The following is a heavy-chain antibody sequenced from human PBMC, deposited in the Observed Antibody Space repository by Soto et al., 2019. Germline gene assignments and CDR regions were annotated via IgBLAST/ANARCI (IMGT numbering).Heavy chain of an antibody. CDR3: AGAVKFLEWLPVSSYFDY. D-gene: IGHD3-3*01. J-gene: IGHJ4*02. Sequence: PSETLSLTCAVSGGSGSSNWWSWVRQPPGKGLEWIGEIHHSGGTDYNPSLKSRVTISVDKSKNQFSLKLSSVTAADTAVYYCAGAVKFLEWLPVSSYFDYWGRGTLVTVSS. CDR2: IHHSGGT. V-gene: IGHV4-4*02. CDR1: GGSGSSNW.